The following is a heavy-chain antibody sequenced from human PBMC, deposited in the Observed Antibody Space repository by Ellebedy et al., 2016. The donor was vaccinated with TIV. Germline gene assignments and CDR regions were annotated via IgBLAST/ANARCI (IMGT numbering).Heavy chain of an antibody. J-gene: IGHJ4*02. D-gene: IGHD4-17*01. CDR3: AREAQASYGDSYYFDS. V-gene: IGHV3-33*01. CDR1: GISFSNYG. Sequence: GGSLRLSCAASGISFSNYGMHWVRQSPGKGLEWVAVIWFDGTIKYYAASVKGRFTISRDNSDKTVFLQMNSLRAEDTAMYYCAREAQASYGDSYYFDSWGQGTLVTVSS. CDR2: IWFDGTIK.